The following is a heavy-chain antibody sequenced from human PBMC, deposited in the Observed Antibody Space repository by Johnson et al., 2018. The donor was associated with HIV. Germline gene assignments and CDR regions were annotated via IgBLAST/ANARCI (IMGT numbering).Heavy chain of an antibody. J-gene: IGHJ3*02. CDR1: GFTFGDYA. D-gene: IGHD2-2*02. CDR2: IRSKAYGGTT. CDR3: AKDMGAYQLLYAFDI. V-gene: IGHV3-49*04. Sequence: MLLVESGGGLVQPGRSLRLSCTASGFTFGDYAMSWVRQAPGKGLEWVGFIRSKAYGGTTEYAASVKGRFTISRDDSKSIAYLQMNSLRAEDTAVYYCAKDMGAYQLLYAFDIWGQGTMVTVSS.